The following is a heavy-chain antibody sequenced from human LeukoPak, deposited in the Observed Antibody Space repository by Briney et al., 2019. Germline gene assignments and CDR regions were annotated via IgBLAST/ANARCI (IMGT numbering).Heavy chain of an antibody. Sequence: GGSLRLSCATSGFNFNYAWMNWVRQAPGKGLEWVSYISSSSSTIYYADSVKGRFTISRDNAKNSLYLQMNSLRAEDTAVYYCARGETTQRYYFDCWGQGTLVTVSS. CDR1: GFNFNYAW. V-gene: IGHV3-48*01. J-gene: IGHJ4*02. CDR2: ISSSSSTI. D-gene: IGHD1-1*01. CDR3: ARGETTQRYYFDC.